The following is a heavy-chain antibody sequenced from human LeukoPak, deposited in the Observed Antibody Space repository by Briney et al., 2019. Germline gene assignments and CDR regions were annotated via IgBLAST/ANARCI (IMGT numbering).Heavy chain of an antibody. J-gene: IGHJ4*02. CDR2: IRYDGSNK. CDR3: AKEIDIGSYSDY. V-gene: IGHV3-30*02. CDR1: GFTFSSYS. Sequence: PGGSLRLSCAASGFTFSSYSMHWVRQAPGKGLEWVAFIRYDGSNKYYADSVKGRFTISRDNSKNTLYLQMNSLRAEDTAVYYCAKEIDIGSYSDYWGQGTLVTVSS. D-gene: IGHD1-26*01.